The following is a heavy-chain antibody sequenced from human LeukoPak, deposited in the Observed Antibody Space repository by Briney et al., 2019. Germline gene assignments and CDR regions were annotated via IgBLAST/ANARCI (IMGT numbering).Heavy chain of an antibody. Sequence: GRSLRLSCAASGFTFSSYAMHWVRQAPGKGLEWVAVIWYDGSNKYYADSVKGRFTISRDNSKNTLYLQMNSLGAEDTAVYYCARPSGGSGSYFDYWGQGTLVTVSS. J-gene: IGHJ4*02. V-gene: IGHV3-33*08. CDR1: GFTFSSYA. CDR2: IWYDGSNK. D-gene: IGHD3-10*01. CDR3: ARPSGGSGSYFDY.